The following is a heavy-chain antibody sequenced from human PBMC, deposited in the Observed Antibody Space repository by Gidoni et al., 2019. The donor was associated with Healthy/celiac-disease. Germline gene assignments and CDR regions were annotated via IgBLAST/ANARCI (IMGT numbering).Heavy chain of an antibody. CDR1: GYTFTSYA. CDR2: INAGNGNT. D-gene: IGHD3-10*01. Sequence: QVQLVQSGAEVKKPGASVKVSCKASGYTFTSYAMHWVRQAPGQRLEWMGWINAGNGNTKYSQKFQGRVTITRDTSASTAYMELSSLRSEDTAVYYCARDLPDGSGRSGAFDIWGQGTMVTVSS. V-gene: IGHV1-3*01. J-gene: IGHJ3*02. CDR3: ARDLPDGSGRSGAFDI.